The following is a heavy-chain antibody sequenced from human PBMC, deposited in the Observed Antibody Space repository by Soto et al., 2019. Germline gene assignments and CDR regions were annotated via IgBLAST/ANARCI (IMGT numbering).Heavy chain of an antibody. CDR1: GFTFSSYS. J-gene: IGHJ3*02. Sequence: GGSLRLSCAASGFTFSSYSMNWVRQAPGKGLEWVSSISSSSSYIYYADSVKGRFTISRDNAKNSLYLQMNSLRAEDTAVYYCARDNRPPTYYYGSGSYYNGPDAFDIWGQGTMVTVSS. D-gene: IGHD3-10*01. CDR3: ARDNRPPTYYYGSGSYYNGPDAFDI. CDR2: ISSSSSYI. V-gene: IGHV3-21*01.